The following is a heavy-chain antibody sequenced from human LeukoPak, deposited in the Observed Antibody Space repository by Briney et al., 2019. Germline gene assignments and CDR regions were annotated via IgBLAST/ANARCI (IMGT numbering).Heavy chain of an antibody. V-gene: IGHV4-4*02. CDR3: ARDKVVPAAKHYYYYGMDV. D-gene: IGHD2-2*01. CDR1: GGSISSSNW. Sequence: PSETLSLTCAVSGGSISSSNWWSWVRQPPGKGLEWIGEIYLSGSTNYNPSLKSRVTISVDKSKNQFSLKLSSVTAADTAVYYCARDKVVPAAKHYYYYGMDVWGQGTTVTVSS. CDR2: IYLSGST. J-gene: IGHJ6*02.